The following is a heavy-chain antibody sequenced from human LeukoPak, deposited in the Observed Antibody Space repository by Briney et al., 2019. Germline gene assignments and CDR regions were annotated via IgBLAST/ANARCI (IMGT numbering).Heavy chain of an antibody. D-gene: IGHD3-10*01. CDR1: GFTFSSYA. CDR2: ISYDGSNK. Sequence: GRSLRLSCAASGFTFSSYAMHWVRQAPGKGLEWVAVISYDGSNKYYADSVKGRFTISRDNSKNTLYLQMNSLRAEDTAVYYCAKGTMARGFDYWGQGTLVTVSS. V-gene: IGHV3-30*04. J-gene: IGHJ4*02. CDR3: AKGTMARGFDY.